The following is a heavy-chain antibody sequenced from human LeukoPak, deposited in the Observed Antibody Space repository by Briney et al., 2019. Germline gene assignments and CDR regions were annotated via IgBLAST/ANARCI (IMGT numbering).Heavy chain of an antibody. CDR3: ARSGIAAAVAFDI. Sequence: GGSLRLSCAASGFTFSSYSMNWVRQAPGKGLEWVSSISSSSSYIYYADSVKGRFTISRDNAKNSLYLQMNSLRAEDTAVYYCARSGIAAAVAFDIWGQGTMVTVSS. CDR1: GFTFSSYS. CDR2: ISSSSSYI. V-gene: IGHV3-21*01. J-gene: IGHJ3*02. D-gene: IGHD6-13*01.